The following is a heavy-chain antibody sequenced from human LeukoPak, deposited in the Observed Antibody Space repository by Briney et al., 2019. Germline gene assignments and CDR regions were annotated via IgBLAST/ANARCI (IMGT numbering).Heavy chain of an antibody. CDR2: INSDGSST. J-gene: IGHJ4*02. D-gene: IGHD5-18*01. CDR3: AESPLRGYSQDPFDY. Sequence: GGSLRLSCAASGFTFSSYWMHWVRQAPGKGLVWVSRINSDGSSTSYADSVKGRFTISRDNSKNTLYLQMNSLRAEDTAVYYCAESPLRGYSQDPFDYWGQGTLVTVSS. V-gene: IGHV3-74*01. CDR1: GFTFSSYW.